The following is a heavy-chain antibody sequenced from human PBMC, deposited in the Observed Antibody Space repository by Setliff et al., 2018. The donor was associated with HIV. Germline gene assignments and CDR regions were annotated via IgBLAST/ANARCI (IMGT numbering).Heavy chain of an antibody. J-gene: IGHJ4*02. Sequence: SETLSLTCAVSGDSVSGYYWSWIRQTPGKGLEWIGYIFNTGSTYYKSSLASRLTMSIDTSRNQFSLKLRSVTAADTAVFYCARMSVSAAVYFDSWGQGTLVTVSS. CDR1: GDSVSGYY. CDR2: IFNTGST. V-gene: IGHV4-59*04. D-gene: IGHD6-25*01. CDR3: ARMSVSAAVYFDS.